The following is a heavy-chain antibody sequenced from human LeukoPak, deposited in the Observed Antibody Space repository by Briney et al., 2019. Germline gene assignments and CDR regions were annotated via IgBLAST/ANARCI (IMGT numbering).Heavy chain of an antibody. V-gene: IGHV4-59*12. CDR2: MYYSGST. J-gene: IGHJ6*03. CDR3: ARRLGRKFGERFYYYHYMDV. Sequence: SETLPLTCTVSGGSISTYYWSWIRQPPGKGLEWIGYMYYSGSTNYNPSLKSRVTISIDTSKNQFSLKLSSVTAADTAVYYCARRLGRKFGERFYYYHYMDVWGKGTTVTISS. CDR1: GGSISTYY. D-gene: IGHD3-10*01.